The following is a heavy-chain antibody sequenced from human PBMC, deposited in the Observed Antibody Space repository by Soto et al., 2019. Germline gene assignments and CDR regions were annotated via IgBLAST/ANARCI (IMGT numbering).Heavy chain of an antibody. CDR2: MNPNSGNT. V-gene: IGHV1-8*01. CDR3: ARGYCSSTSCYADYYYYMDV. J-gene: IGHJ6*03. CDR1: GYTFTSYD. D-gene: IGHD2-2*01. Sequence: ASVKVSCKASGYTFTSYDINWVRQATGQGLEWMGWMNPNSGNTGYAQKLQGRVTMTRNTSISTAYMELRSLGSEDTAVYYCARGYCSSTSCYADYYYYMDVWGKGTTVTVSS.